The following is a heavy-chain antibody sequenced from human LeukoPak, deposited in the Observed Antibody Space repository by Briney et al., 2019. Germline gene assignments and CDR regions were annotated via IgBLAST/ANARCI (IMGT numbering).Heavy chain of an antibody. CDR1: GGSISSYY. D-gene: IGHD3-9*01. CDR2: ICTSGST. CDR3: ARDQNYDILTGLGSYYYYYMDV. V-gene: IGHV4-4*07. Sequence: SETLSLTCTVSGGSISSYYWSWIRQPAGKGLEWIGRICTSGSTNYNPSLKSRVTMSVDTSKNQFSLKLSSVTAADTAVYYCARDQNYDILTGLGSYYYYYMDVWGKGTTVTVSS. J-gene: IGHJ6*03.